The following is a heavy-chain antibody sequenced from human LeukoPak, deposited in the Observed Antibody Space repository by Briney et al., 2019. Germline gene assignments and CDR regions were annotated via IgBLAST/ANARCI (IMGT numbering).Heavy chain of an antibody. D-gene: IGHD2-15*01. J-gene: IGHJ5*02. Sequence: GGSLRLSCAASGFTFSSYAMSWVRQAPGKGLEWVSAISGSGGSTYYADSVKGRFTISRDNSRNTLYLQMNSLRAEDTAVYYCAGSPYCSGGSCCSSWFDPWGQGTLVTVSS. CDR1: GFTFSSYA. CDR2: ISGSGGST. CDR3: AGSPYCSGGSCCSSWFDP. V-gene: IGHV3-23*01.